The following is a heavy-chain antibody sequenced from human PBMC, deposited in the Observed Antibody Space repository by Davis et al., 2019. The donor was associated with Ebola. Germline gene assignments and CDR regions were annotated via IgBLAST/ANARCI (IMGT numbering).Heavy chain of an antibody. CDR3: ARLIPEWYYESSMVAAAFDI. CDR1: GYTFTSYW. J-gene: IGHJ3*02. Sequence: PWGSLTLSCTGSGYTFTSYWNSWVRQLPGQGLEWMWRIDPSDSYTNYSPSFQGHVTTSADKSISNPYLQWSSLKASDTAMYYCARLIPEWYYESSMVAAAFDIWGQGTMVTVSS. V-gene: IGHV5-10-1*01. CDR2: IDPSDSYT. D-gene: IGHD3-22*01.